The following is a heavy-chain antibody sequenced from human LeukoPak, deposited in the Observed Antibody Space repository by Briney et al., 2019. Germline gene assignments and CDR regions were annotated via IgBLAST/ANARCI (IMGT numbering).Heavy chain of an antibody. CDR1: GGSISSYY. Sequence: KPSETLSLTCTVSGGSISSYYWSWIRQPPGKGLEWIGYIYYSGSTNYNPSLKSRVTISVDTAKNQFSLKLSSVTAADTAVYYCASGPYGYSSMHSDYWGQGTLVTVSS. D-gene: IGHD5-18*01. J-gene: IGHJ4*02. CDR2: IYYSGST. CDR3: ASGPYGYSSMHSDY. V-gene: IGHV4-59*01.